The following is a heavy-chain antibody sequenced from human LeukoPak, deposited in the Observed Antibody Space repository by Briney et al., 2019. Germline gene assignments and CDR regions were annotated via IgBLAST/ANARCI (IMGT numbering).Heavy chain of an antibody. Sequence: GGSLRLSCAASGFTFSSYSMNWVRQAPGKGLEWVSVIYSGGSTYYADSVKGRFTISRDNSKNTLYLQMNSLRAEDTAVYYCARGLYYDSSGYCDYWGQGTLVTVSS. V-gene: IGHV3-66*01. CDR3: ARGLYYDSSGYCDY. CDR2: IYSGGST. J-gene: IGHJ4*02. CDR1: GFTFSSYS. D-gene: IGHD3-22*01.